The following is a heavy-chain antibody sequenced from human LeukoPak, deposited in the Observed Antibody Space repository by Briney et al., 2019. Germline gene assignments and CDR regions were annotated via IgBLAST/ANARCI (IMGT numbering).Heavy chain of an antibody. J-gene: IGHJ5*02. CDR3: AKNPPYSSGWQVRWFDP. CDR1: GFTFSSYA. Sequence: GGSLRLSCAASGFTFSSYAMSWVRQAPGKGLEWVSVISGSGGSTYYADSVKGRFTISRDNSKNTLYLQMNSLRAEDTAVYYCAKNPPYSSGWQVRWFDPWGQGTLVTVSS. V-gene: IGHV3-23*01. D-gene: IGHD6-19*01. CDR2: ISGSGGST.